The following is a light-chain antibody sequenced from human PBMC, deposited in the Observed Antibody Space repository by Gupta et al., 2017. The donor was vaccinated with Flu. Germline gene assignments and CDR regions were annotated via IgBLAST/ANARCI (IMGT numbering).Light chain of an antibody. CDR3: QQRSAWRGT. CDR1: QNVNNY. J-gene: IGKJ1*01. V-gene: IGKV3D-11*02. CDR2: DAS. Sequence: DIVLTQSPATLSLSPGERATLFCRASQNVNNYLAWYQQKPGQAPRLLIYDASNRATGIPARFSGSGAGTDFTLTISSLESEDSAIYYCQQRSAWRGTFGQGTRVEIK.